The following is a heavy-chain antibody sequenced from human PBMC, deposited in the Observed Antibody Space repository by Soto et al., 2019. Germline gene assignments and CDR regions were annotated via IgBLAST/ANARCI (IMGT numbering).Heavy chain of an antibody. D-gene: IGHD2-2*01. J-gene: IGHJ5*02. V-gene: IGHV4-59*12. Sequence: SETLSLTSSVSGGSISNFYWSWIRQPPGKGLEWIGYIYYSGSTDYNPSLRSRVTISVDRSKNQFSLKLSSVTAADTAVYYWARVPDRWGQGTLVTVSS. CDR2: IYYSGST. CDR3: ARVPDR. CDR1: GGSISNFY.